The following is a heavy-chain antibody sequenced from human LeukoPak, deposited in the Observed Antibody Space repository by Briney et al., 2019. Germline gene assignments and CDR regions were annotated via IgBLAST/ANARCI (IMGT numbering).Heavy chain of an antibody. J-gene: IGHJ4*02. CDR2: INHSGST. CDR3: ASRPHQGYVLGY. CDR1: GFTFSGYW. V-gene: IGHV4-34*01. Sequence: GSLRLSCAASGFTFSGYWVSWIRQPPGKGLEWIGEINHSGSTNYNPSLKSRVTISVDTSKNQFSLKLSSVTAADTAVYYCASRPHQGYVLGYWGQGTLVTVSS. D-gene: IGHD5-12*01.